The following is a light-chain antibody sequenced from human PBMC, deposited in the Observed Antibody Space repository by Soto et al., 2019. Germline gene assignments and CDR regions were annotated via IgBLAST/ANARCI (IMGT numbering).Light chain of an antibody. CDR1: SXNIGSNY. CDR3: SSFAGSNNFPYV. V-gene: IGLV2-8*01. Sequence: QSVLTQPPSASGTPGQRVTISCSGSSXNIGSNYVYWYQQHPGKAPKLMIYEINKRPSGVPDRFSGSKSGNTASLTVSGLQAEDEADYYCSSFAGSNNFPYVFGTGTKVTVL. CDR2: EIN. J-gene: IGLJ1*01.